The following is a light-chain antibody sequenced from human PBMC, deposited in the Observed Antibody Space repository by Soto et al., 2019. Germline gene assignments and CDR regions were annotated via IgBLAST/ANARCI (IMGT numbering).Light chain of an antibody. CDR2: GAS. CDR1: QSVSSY. V-gene: IGKV3-20*01. Sequence: EIGLTQSPGTLSFSPGERAALSCRASQSVSSYLAWYQQKAGQAPRLLIYGASSWDTGIPDRISGSGSGTDFTLTISRLEPEDSAVYYCQQYGSQPQTFGQGTKVDIK. J-gene: IGKJ1*01. CDR3: QQYGSQPQT.